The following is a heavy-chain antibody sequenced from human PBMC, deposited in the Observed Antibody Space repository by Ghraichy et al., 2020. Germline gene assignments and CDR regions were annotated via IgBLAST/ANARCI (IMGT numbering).Heavy chain of an antibody. Sequence: SGPTLVKPTQTLTLTCTFSGFSLTTSGVAVGWIRQPPGKVLEWLAHIYWDDDKRYSPSLKSRLTITKDTSKNQVVLTMTNLDPVDTATYYCAQKGGTMIAWGYWGQGTLVTVSS. CDR2: IYWDDDK. V-gene: IGHV2-5*02. CDR3: AQKGGTMIAWGY. CDR1: GFSLTTSGVA. D-gene: IGHD3-22*01. J-gene: IGHJ4*02.